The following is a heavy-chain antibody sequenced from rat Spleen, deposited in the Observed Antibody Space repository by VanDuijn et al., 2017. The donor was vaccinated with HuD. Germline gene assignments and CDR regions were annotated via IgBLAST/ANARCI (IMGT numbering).Heavy chain of an antibody. D-gene: IGHD1-9*01. V-gene: IGHV5-29*01. CDR1: GFTFSDFG. CDR2: ISYGDSSGHSST. J-gene: IGHJ2*01. CDR3: ARRHYGYTDYFDY. Sequence: EVQLVESGGGLVQPGRSLKVSCAASGFTFSDFGMAWVRQAPTKGLEWVATISYGDSSGHSSTYYRDSVKGRFTISRDNAKNTLYLQMDSLRSEDTATYYCARRHYGYTDYFDYWGQGVMVTVSS.